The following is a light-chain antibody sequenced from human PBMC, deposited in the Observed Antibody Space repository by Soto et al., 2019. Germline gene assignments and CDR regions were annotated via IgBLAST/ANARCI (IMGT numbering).Light chain of an antibody. Sequence: EIVLTQSPSTLSLSPGERVTLSCRASQSISSHLAWYQQKPGQAPRLLMYDASNRATGIPARFSVSGSGTDFTLTISSLEPEDFAVYYCQQRPNWPLTFGGGTKVEIK. V-gene: IGKV3-11*01. J-gene: IGKJ4*01. CDR1: QSISSH. CDR3: QQRPNWPLT. CDR2: DAS.